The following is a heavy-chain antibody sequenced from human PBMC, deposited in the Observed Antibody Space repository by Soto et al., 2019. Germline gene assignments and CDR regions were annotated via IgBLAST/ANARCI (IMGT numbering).Heavy chain of an antibody. V-gene: IGHV1-69*01. J-gene: IGHJ4*02. CDR2: IIPIFGTA. CDR3: ASYCSGGSCVPDY. Sequence: QVQLVQSGAEVKKPGSSVKVSCKASGGTFSSYAISWVRQAPGQGLEWMGGIIPIFGTANYAQKFKGRVKITADESTSTVYMELSSLRSEDTAVYYCASYCSGGSCVPDYWGQGTLVTVSS. D-gene: IGHD2-15*01. CDR1: GGTFSSYA.